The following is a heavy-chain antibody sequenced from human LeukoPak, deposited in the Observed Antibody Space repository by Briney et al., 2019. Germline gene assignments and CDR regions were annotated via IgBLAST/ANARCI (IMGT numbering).Heavy chain of an antibody. CDR2: IRNKANSYTT. Sequence: GGSLRLSCAASGVSFSDHYMDWVRQAPGKGLEWVGRIRNKANSYTTEYAASVKGRFTISRDDSKNSLYLQMNSLKTEDTAVYYCARSVAGTVDYWGQGTLVTVSS. CDR1: GVSFSDHY. V-gene: IGHV3-72*01. J-gene: IGHJ4*02. CDR3: ARSVAGTVDY. D-gene: IGHD6-19*01.